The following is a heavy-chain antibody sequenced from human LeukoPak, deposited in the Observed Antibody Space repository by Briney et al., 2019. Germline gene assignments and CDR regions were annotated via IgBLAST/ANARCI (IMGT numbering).Heavy chain of an antibody. CDR3: ARRFSGSGSPITY. D-gene: IGHD3-10*01. J-gene: IGHJ4*02. CDR2: MNPNSGNT. CDR1: GYTFTSYD. Sequence: ASVTVSFKSSGYTFTSYDIHWVRQATGQGLAWVGWMNPNSGNTGYAQKFQGRVTMTRNTSISTAYMELSSPRSEDTAVYYCARRFSGSGSPITYWGQGTLVTVSS. V-gene: IGHV1-8*01.